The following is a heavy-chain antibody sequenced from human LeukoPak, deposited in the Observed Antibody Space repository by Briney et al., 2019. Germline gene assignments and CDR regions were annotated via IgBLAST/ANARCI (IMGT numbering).Heavy chain of an antibody. CDR1: GFTFRTHE. V-gene: IGHV3-48*03. D-gene: IGHD3-10*01. J-gene: IGHJ4*02. Sequence: GSLRLSCAASGFTFRTHEMHWVRQAPGKGTEWVSYISSSGTTIYYADSVRGRFTISRDNAKNSLYLQMNSLRAEDTAVYYCAREGSTLGSSGSGSHYNFDYWGQGTLVTVSS. CDR3: AREGSTLGSSGSGSHYNFDY. CDR2: ISSSGTTI.